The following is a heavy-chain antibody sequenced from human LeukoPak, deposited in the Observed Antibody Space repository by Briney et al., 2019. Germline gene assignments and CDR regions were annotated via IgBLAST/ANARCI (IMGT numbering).Heavy chain of an antibody. CDR3: AREGASSGWYPYYYYYYYMDV. D-gene: IGHD6-19*01. Sequence: ASVKVSCKASGYTFTSYAMNWVRQAPGQGLEWTGWINTNTGNPTYAQGFTGRFVFSLDTSVSTAYLQISSLKAEDTAVYYCAREGASSGWYPYYYYYYYMDVWGKGTTVTVSS. J-gene: IGHJ6*03. CDR1: GYTFTSYA. CDR2: INTNTGNP. V-gene: IGHV7-4-1*02.